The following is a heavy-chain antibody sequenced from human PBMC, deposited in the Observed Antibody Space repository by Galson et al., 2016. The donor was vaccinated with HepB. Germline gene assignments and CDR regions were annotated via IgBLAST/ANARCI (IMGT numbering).Heavy chain of an antibody. CDR1: GYNFIDCY. CDR2: IYPGDSDI. Sequence: QSGAEVKKPGESLSISCKGSGYNFIDCYIIWVRQMPGKGLEWMGIIYPGDSDIRYSPSFQGQVTISADTSVSSAYLQWRSLNASDTAIYYCAREGSGSPKFWGQGTVVIVSS. V-gene: IGHV5-51*01. CDR3: AREGSGSPKF. D-gene: IGHD1-26*01. J-gene: IGHJ3*01.